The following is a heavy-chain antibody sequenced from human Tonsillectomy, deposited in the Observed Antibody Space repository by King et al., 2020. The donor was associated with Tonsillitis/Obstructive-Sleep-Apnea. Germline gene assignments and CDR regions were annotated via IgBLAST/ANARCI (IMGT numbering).Heavy chain of an antibody. Sequence: QLVQSGAEVKKPGASVKVSCKASGYTFTSYGISWVRQAPGQGLEWMGWISAYNGNTNYAQKLQGRVTMTTDTSTSTAYMELRSLRSDDTAVYYCGRCGCRSSTSFYVIRSRAFDILGQGTMVTVSS. V-gene: IGHV1-18*01. CDR1: GYTFTSYG. CDR3: GRCGCRSSTSFYVIRSRAFDI. D-gene: IGHD2-2*01. J-gene: IGHJ3*02. CDR2: ISAYNGNT.